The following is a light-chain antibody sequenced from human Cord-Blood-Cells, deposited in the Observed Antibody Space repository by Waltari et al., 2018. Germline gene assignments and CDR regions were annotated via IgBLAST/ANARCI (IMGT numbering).Light chain of an antibody. CDR2: LGS. CDR3: MQALQTPYT. Sequence: DIVMTESPLSLPVTPGEQASISCRSSQSLLHSNGYNYLDWYLQKPGQSPQLLIYLGSNRASGVPDRFSGSGSGTDFTLKISRGEAEDVGVYYCMQALQTPYTFGQGTKLEIK. V-gene: IGKV2-28*01. J-gene: IGKJ2*01. CDR1: QSLLHSNGYNY.